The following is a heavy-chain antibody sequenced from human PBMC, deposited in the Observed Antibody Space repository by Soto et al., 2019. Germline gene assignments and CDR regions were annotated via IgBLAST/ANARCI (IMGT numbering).Heavy chain of an antibody. V-gene: IGHV3-30-3*01. CDR1: GFNFSSYA. Sequence: GGSLRLSCAASGFNFSSYAMHWVRQAPGKGLEWVAVISYDGSNKYYADSVKGRFTISRDNSKNTLYLQMNSLRAEDTAVYYCARDSSLYYYDSSGFDPWGQGT. D-gene: IGHD3-22*01. CDR2: ISYDGSNK. J-gene: IGHJ5*02. CDR3: ARDSSLYYYDSSGFDP.